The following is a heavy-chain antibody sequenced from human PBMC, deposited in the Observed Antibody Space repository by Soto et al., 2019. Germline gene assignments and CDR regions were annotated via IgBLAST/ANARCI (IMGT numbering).Heavy chain of an antibody. V-gene: IGHV4-38-2*01. CDR1: GYSISTGYY. Sequence: WETLSLTCAVSGYSISTGYYWGWIRQPPGKGLEWIGSIYRSGSTYYNPSLKSRVTISMDMSKNQFSLKLTSVTAADTAVYYCARVAYFDTTGYYYYFDYWGQGTLVTVS. CDR3: ARVAYFDTTGYYYYFDY. D-gene: IGHD3-22*01. J-gene: IGHJ4*02. CDR2: IYRSGST.